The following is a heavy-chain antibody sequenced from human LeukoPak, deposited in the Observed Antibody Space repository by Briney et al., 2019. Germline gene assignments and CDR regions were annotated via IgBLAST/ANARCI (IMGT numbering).Heavy chain of an antibody. D-gene: IGHD2-2*01. CDR3: ARWYCTSTNCYYDY. CDR2: ISYDGSKK. CDR1: SFTFSLYG. Sequence: GRSLRLSCAASSFTFSLYGMHWVRQAPGKGLEWVAVISYDGSKKYYVDSVKGRFTISRDNSKNTLYLQMNSLRAEDTALYYCARWYCTSTNCYYDYWGQGTLVTVSS. V-gene: IGHV3-30*03. J-gene: IGHJ4*02.